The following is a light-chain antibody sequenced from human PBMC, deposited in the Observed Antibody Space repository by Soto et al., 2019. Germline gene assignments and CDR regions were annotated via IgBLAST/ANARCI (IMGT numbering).Light chain of an antibody. Sequence: EIVMTQSPATLSVSPGERATLSCRASQSFSSNLAWYQQKPGQAPRLLIYGASTRATGIPARFSGSGSGTEFTLTITSLQSEAFAVYYCQHYNNWPHYTFGQGTKVEI. V-gene: IGKV3-15*01. CDR1: QSFSSN. CDR3: QHYNNWPHYT. J-gene: IGKJ2*01. CDR2: GAS.